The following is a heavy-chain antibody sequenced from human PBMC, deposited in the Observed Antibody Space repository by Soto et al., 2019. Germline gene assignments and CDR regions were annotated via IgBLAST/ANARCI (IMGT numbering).Heavy chain of an antibody. Sequence: GGSLRLSCAASGFTFSSYSMNWVRQAPGKGLEWVSSISSSSSYIYYADSVKGRFTISRDNAKNSLYLQMNSLRAEDTAVYYCARDLLAGFGELSYYYYYYGMDVWGQGTTVTVS. J-gene: IGHJ6*02. CDR3: ARDLLAGFGELSYYYYYYGMDV. CDR2: ISSSSSYI. D-gene: IGHD3-10*01. CDR1: GFTFSSYS. V-gene: IGHV3-21*01.